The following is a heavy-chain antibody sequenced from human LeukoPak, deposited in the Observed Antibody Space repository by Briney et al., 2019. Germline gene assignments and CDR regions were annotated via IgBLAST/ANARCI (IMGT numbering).Heavy chain of an antibody. J-gene: IGHJ4*02. V-gene: IGHV1-2*02. CDR3: ARGGSSGEWFSHLDY. D-gene: IGHD3-3*01. CDR1: GYTFTGYY. CDR2: INPNSGGT. Sequence: ASVKVSCKVSGYTFTGYYMHWVRQAPGQGLEWMGWINPNSGGTNYAQKFQGRVTMTRDTSISTAYMELSRLRSDDTAVYYCARGGSSGEWFSHLDYWGQGTLVTVSS.